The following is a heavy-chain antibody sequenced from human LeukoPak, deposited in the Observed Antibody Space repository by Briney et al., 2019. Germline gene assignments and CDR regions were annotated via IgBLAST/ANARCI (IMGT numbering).Heavy chain of an antibody. Sequence: PVGCLRLSCAASGFTFSSFEMSWVRQAPGKGLEWVSYISSSGSPIYYADSVRGRFTISRDNAKNSIYLQMNSLRGEDTALYYCASGRLGSGSYYSDYWGQGTLVTVSS. CDR1: GFTFSSFE. J-gene: IGHJ4*02. CDR2: ISSSGSPI. CDR3: ASGRLGSGSYYSDY. D-gene: IGHD3-10*01. V-gene: IGHV3-48*03.